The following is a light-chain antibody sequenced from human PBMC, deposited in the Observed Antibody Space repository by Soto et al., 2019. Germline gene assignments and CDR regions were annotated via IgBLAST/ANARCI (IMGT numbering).Light chain of an antibody. CDR2: ENN. J-gene: IGLJ2*01. CDR1: SSNIGNNY. CDR3: GTWDSSLSVVV. V-gene: IGLV1-51*02. Sequence: QSVLTQPPSVSAAPVQKVTISCSGSSSNIGNNYVSWYQQIPGTAPKLLIYENNKRPSGIPDRFSGPKSGTSATLGITGLQTGDEADYYCGTWDSSLSVVVFGGGTKLTVL.